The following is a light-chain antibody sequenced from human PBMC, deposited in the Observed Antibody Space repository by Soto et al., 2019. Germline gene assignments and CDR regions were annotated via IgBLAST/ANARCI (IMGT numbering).Light chain of an antibody. CDR1: QSIGDS. Sequence: DIQMAQSASTLSASVGDRVSITCRASQSIGDSLAWYQQKPGKAPYLLISDVSSLERGVPSRFSGSGSGTEFTLTISSMQPDDFATFYCQQYNGYSRTFGQGTKVDIK. CDR3: QQYNGYSRT. CDR2: DVS. J-gene: IGKJ1*01. V-gene: IGKV1-5*01.